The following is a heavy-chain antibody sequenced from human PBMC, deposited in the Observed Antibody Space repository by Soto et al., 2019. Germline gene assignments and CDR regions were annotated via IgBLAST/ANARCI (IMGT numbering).Heavy chain of an antibody. V-gene: IGHV4-39*01. J-gene: IGHJ4*02. CDR3: ARLYSSGWYVDY. CDR1: GGSISSSSYY. CDR2: IYYSGGT. Sequence: QLQLQESGPGLVKPSETLSLTCTVSGGSISSSSYYWGWIRQPPGKGLEWIGSIYYSGGTYYNPSLKSRVTISVDTSKNQFSLKLSSVTAADTAVYYCARLYSSGWYVDYWGQGTLVTVSS. D-gene: IGHD6-19*01.